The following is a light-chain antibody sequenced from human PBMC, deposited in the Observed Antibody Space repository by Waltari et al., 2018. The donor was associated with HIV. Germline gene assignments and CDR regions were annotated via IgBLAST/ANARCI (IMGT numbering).Light chain of an antibody. Sequence: SVSGSPGQSVTISCTGTSSDVGGYNYVSWYQQHPGKAPKLMIYDLSKRPSGVPDRFSGSKSGNTASLTISGLQAEDEADYYCCSYAGSSTFLFGTGTKVTVL. J-gene: IGLJ1*01. CDR2: DLS. V-gene: IGLV2-11*01. CDR1: SSDVGGYNY. CDR3: CSYAGSSTFL.